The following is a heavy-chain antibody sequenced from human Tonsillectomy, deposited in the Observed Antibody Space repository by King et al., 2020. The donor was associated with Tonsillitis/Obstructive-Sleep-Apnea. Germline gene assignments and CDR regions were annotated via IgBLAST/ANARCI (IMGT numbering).Heavy chain of an antibody. J-gene: IGHJ6*03. CDR1: GGSFSGYY. CDR3: ARSDMTPVTTTRWTKRPHWYYYMDG. V-gene: IGHV4-34*01. D-gene: IGHD4-17*01. CDR2: INHSGST. Sequence: VQLQQWGAGLLKPSETLSLTCAVYGGSFSGYYWSWIRQPPGKGLEWIGKINHSGSTNYNPSLKSRVTISVDTSKNQFSLKLSSVTAADTAVYYCARSDMTPVTTTRWTKRPHWYYYMDGWGKGTTVTVSS.